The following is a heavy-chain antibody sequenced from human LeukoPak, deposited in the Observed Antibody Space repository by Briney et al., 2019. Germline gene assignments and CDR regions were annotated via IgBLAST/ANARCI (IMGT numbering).Heavy chain of an antibody. J-gene: IGHJ4*02. CDR2: IDSDGSTA. CDR1: GFTLSNHW. CDR3: GRPESPSWYAVDY. Sequence: GGSLRLSCAGSGFTLSNHWMHWVRQAPGKGLVWVSRIDSDGSTATYADAVKGRFTISRDNAKNTLYLQMDSLRVEDTAVYYCGRPESPSWYAVDYWGQGTLVTVSS. V-gene: IGHV3-74*03. D-gene: IGHD6-13*01.